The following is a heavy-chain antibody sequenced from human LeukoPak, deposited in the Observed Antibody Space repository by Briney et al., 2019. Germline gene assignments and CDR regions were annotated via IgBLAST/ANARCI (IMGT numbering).Heavy chain of an antibody. Sequence: SETLSLTCTVSGGSISGYYWSWIRQPPGKGLEWIGYIYYSGSTNYNPSLKSRVTISVDTSKNQFSLKLSSVTAADTAVYYCARAYSSSWYPRFDYWGQGTLVTVSS. V-gene: IGHV4-59*08. CDR1: GGSISGYY. CDR2: IYYSGST. D-gene: IGHD6-13*01. J-gene: IGHJ4*02. CDR3: ARAYSSSWYPRFDY.